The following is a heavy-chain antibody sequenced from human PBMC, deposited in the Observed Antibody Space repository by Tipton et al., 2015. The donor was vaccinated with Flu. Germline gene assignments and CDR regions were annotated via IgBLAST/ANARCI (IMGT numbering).Heavy chain of an antibody. Sequence: TLSLTCTVSGGSITTYYWSWIRQSPGKGLEWIGYIYDSGSTNYNPSLKSRVTISVDTSKNQFSLKLTSVTAADTAVYYGARRDYDILTGSRAFDIWGQGTMVTVSP. CDR1: GGSITTYY. CDR2: IYDSGST. D-gene: IGHD3-9*01. J-gene: IGHJ3*02. CDR3: ARRDYDILTGSRAFDI. V-gene: IGHV4-59*08.